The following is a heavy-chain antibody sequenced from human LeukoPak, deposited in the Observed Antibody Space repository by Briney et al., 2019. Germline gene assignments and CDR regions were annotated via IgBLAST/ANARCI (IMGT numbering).Heavy chain of an antibody. Sequence: SETLSLTCAVYGGSSSGYYWSWIRQPPGKGLEWIGEINHSGSTNYNPSLKSRVTISVDTSKNQFSLKLNSVTAADTAMYYCQSRFLEWLLDYWGQGTLVTVSS. D-gene: IGHD3-3*01. CDR3: QSRFLEWLLDY. CDR2: INHSGST. CDR1: GGSSSGYY. J-gene: IGHJ4*02. V-gene: IGHV4-34*01.